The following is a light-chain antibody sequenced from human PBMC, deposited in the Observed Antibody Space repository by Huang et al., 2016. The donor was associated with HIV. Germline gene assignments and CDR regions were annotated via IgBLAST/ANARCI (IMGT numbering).Light chain of an antibody. CDR3: QQYNKWPRGT. CDR1: QSFSHN. J-gene: IGKJ1*01. Sequence: EIVMTQSPATLSVSPGERATLSCRATQSFSHNLAWYQQKPGQAPRLLIYGASTRATGVPDRVSGSGSGTEFTLTISSLQSEDFAVYYCQQYNKWPRGTFGQGTRVEVK. V-gene: IGKV3-15*01. CDR2: GAS.